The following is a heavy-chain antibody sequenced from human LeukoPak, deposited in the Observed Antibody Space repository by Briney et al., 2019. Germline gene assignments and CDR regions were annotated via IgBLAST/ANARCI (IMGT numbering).Heavy chain of an antibody. V-gene: IGHV4-38-2*01. CDR1: GYAISSGYC. J-gene: IGHJ3*02. Sequence: PSETLSLTCAVSGYAISSGYCWGWIRQPPGKGLEWIGSIYHSGSTYYNPSLKSRVTISVDTSKNQFSLKLSSVTAADTAVYYCARPANDDFDIWGQGTMVTVSS. CDR2: IYHSGST. CDR3: ARPANDDFDI.